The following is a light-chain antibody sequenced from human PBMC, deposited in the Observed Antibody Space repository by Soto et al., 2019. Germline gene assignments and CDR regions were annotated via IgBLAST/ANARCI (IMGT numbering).Light chain of an antibody. Sequence: QSVLTQSPSASGTPGQTVTISCSGSSSNIGTNYVFWYQHVPGTAPKLLLYKNNQRPSGVPDRFSGSKSGTSASLAISGLRSEDEAHYSCASWDESLSGVVFGRGTKLTVL. V-gene: IGLV1-47*01. J-gene: IGLJ3*02. CDR2: KNN. CDR1: SSNIGTNY. CDR3: ASWDESLSGVV.